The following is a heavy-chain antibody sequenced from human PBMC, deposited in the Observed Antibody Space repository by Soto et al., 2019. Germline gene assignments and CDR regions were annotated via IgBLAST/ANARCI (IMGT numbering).Heavy chain of an antibody. D-gene: IGHD3-3*01. CDR2: VYLTGRT. CDR1: GGSFKSGCYA. V-gene: IGHV4-61*01. J-gene: IGHJ4*02. Sequence: QVQLQESGPGLVKPSETLSLTCTVSGGSFKSGCYAWSWIRQPPGKGLEWIGYVYLTGRTSYNPSRESSVSISMDTSKNQFSLNLDSVTAADTAVYFCARDFAYFDSWGQGTLVTVSS. CDR3: ARDFAYFDS.